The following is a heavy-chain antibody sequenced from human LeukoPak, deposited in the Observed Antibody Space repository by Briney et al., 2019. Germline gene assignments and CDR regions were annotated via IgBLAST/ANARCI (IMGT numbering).Heavy chain of an antibody. V-gene: IGHV3-33*06. CDR3: AKERQIFGELAVFDC. CDR2: IWYDGSKE. CDR1: GFSFTSYG. D-gene: IGHD3-10*01. J-gene: IGHJ4*02. Sequence: QPGRSLRLSCAASGFSFTSYGMHWVRQAPGKGLEWVAVIWYDGSKEYYADSVKGRFSISRDNSKNTLYLQMNSLRAEDTAVYYCAKERQIFGELAVFDCWGQGTLVTVSS.